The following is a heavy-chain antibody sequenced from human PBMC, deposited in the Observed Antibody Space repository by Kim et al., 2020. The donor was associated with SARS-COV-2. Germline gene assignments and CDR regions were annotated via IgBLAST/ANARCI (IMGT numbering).Heavy chain of an antibody. J-gene: IGHJ5*02. CDR1: GFTFTTSA. V-gene: IGHV1-58*01. CDR3: AAVGRGIRNSIHPFDP. CDR2: IVAGSGNT. Sequence: SVKVSCKASGFTFTTSAVQWVRQARGQRLEWIGWIVAGSGNTNYAQKFQERLTITRDMSTSTAYMELSSLRSEDTAVYYCAAVGRGIRNSIHPFDPWGQGTLVTVSS. D-gene: IGHD3-9*01.